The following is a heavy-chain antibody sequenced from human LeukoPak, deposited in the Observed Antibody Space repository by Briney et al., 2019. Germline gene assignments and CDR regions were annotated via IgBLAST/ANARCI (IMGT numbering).Heavy chain of an antibody. J-gene: IGHJ6*02. V-gene: IGHV3-20*04. Sequence: SGGSLRLSCTASGLTFSNYAMSWVRQAPGKGLEWVSGINRNGGSTGYADSVKGRFTISRDNAKNSLYLQMNSLTAEDTALYYCVRGKRLTEIYYYYYGLDVWGQGTTVTVSS. D-gene: IGHD7-27*01. CDR3: VRGKRLTEIYYYYYGLDV. CDR1: GLTFSNYA. CDR2: INRNGGST.